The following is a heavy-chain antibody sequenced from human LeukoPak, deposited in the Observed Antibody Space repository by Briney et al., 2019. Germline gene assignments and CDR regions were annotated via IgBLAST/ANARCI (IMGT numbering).Heavy chain of an antibody. J-gene: IGHJ5*02. CDR1: GGSISSYY. D-gene: IGHD2/OR15-2a*01. CDR3: ARDLIIPPYNWFDP. V-gene: IGHV4-4*07. CDR2: ISASGST. Sequence: SETLSLTRTVSGGSISSYYWSWIRQPAGKGLEWIGLISASGSTNYNPSLKSRVTMSVDTSKNQFSLKLTSVTAADTAVYYCARDLIIPPYNWFDPWGQGTLVTVSS.